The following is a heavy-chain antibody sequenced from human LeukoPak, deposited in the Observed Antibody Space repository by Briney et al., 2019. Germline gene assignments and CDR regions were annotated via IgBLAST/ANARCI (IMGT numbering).Heavy chain of an antibody. CDR3: ARETVAAVGYYFDY. J-gene: IGHJ4*02. Sequence: SQNLSLTCAISGDSVSSNSAAWNWIRQSPSRGLVWLGRTYYRSKWYNDYAVSVKSRITINPGTSKNQFSLQLNSVTPEDTAVYYCARETVAAVGYYFDYWGQGTLVTVSS. D-gene: IGHD6-13*01. CDR1: GDSVSSNSAA. V-gene: IGHV6-1*01. CDR2: TYYRSKWYN.